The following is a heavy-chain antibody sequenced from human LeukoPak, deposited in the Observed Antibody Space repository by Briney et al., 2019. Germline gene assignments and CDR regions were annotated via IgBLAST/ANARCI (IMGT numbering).Heavy chain of an antibody. CDR2: INPNSGGT. V-gene: IGHV1-2*02. Sequence: ASVKVSCKASGYTFTGYYMHWVRQAPGQGLEWMGWINPNSGGTNYAQKFQGSVTMTRDTSISTAYMELSRLRSDDTAVYYCARDRRSSPILEWLLGAFDIWGQGTMVTVSS. CDR1: GYTFTGYY. CDR3: ARDRRSSPILEWLLGAFDI. D-gene: IGHD3-3*01. J-gene: IGHJ3*02.